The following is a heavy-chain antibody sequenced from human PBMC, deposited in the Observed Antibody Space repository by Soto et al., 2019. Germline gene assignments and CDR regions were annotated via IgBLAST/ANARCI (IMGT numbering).Heavy chain of an antibody. CDR3: TRAQTRDCSGGTCYDVNWFDP. V-gene: IGHV3-73*01. CDR1: GFTFSHYP. D-gene: IGHD2-15*01. J-gene: IGHJ5*02. CDR2: IRSKANSFAT. Sequence: GECLRRSDSGSGFTFSHYPIHWVRQASGKGLEWVARIRSKANSFATTYAASVKGRFTISRDDSKNTAYLQMDSLKTEDTAVYYCTRAQTRDCSGGTCYDVNWFDPWGQGTQVTVSS.